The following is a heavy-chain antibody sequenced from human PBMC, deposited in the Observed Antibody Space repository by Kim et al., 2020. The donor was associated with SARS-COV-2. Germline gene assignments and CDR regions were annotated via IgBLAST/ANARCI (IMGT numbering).Heavy chain of an antibody. Sequence: GGSLRLSCAASGFTFSSYGMHWVRQAPGKGLEWVAVIWYDGSNKYYADSVKGRFTISRDNSKNTLYLQMNSLRAEDTAVYYCARDDVPQGIQLWDLYYGMDVWGQGTTVTVSS. J-gene: IGHJ6*02. CDR2: IWYDGSNK. CDR1: GFTFSSYG. V-gene: IGHV3-33*01. D-gene: IGHD5-18*01. CDR3: ARDDVPQGIQLWDLYYGMDV.